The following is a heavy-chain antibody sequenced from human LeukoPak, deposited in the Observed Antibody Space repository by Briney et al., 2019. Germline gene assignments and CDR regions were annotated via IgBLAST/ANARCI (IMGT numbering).Heavy chain of an antibody. J-gene: IGHJ3*01. D-gene: IGHD5-18*01. CDR3: AEERSPWIEPWTMGTDSFDV. Sequence: SVKVSCTASGFTFTSSAMQRVRQARGQRREWIGWIVIVSGNTNYAQKFQGRVTITRTTSISTASMELSSLRSEDMAVYSGAEERSPWIEPWTMGTDSFDVWGQGTMVTVSS. CDR1: GFTFTSSA. V-gene: IGHV1-58*02. CDR2: IVIVSGNT.